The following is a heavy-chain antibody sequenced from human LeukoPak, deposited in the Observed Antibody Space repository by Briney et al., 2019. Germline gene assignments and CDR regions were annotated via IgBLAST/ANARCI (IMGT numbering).Heavy chain of an antibody. Sequence: PGGSLRLSCAASGFTFSSYSMNWVCQAPGKGLEWVSSISSSSSYIYYADSVKGRFTISRDNAKNSLYLQMNSLRAEDTAVYYCARGGYCSGGSCPPGYWFDPWGQGTLVTVSS. CDR3: ARGGYCSGGSCPPGYWFDP. CDR2: ISSSSSYI. J-gene: IGHJ5*02. V-gene: IGHV3-21*01. D-gene: IGHD2-15*01. CDR1: GFTFSSYS.